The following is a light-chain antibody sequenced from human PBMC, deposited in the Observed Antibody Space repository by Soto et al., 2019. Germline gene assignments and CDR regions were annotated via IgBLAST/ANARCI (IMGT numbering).Light chain of an antibody. CDR1: NSDIGTYIY. CDR3: SSYAGVNNFVV. J-gene: IGLJ2*01. Sequence: QSALTQPPSASGSPGQSVTISCTGTNSDIGTYIYVSWYQQHPGKGPRLIIYEVSKRPSGVPDRFSGSKSGNTASLTVSGLQTEDEADYYCSSYAGVNNFVVFGGGTKLTVL. V-gene: IGLV2-8*01. CDR2: EVS.